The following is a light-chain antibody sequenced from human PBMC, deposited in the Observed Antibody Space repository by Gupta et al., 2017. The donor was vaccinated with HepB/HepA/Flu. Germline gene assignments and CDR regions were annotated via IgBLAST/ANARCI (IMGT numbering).Light chain of an antibody. Sequence: QSALTQPASVSGFPGQSLTISCTGTSSDVGGYNYVSWYQQYPGKAPKLMIYDVSNRPSGVSNRFSGSKSGDTASLTISGLQAEDEADYYCSSYTISSTLVIFGGGTKLTVL. CDR3: SSYTISSTLVI. CDR2: DVS. V-gene: IGLV2-14*01. J-gene: IGLJ2*01. CDR1: SSDVGGYNY.